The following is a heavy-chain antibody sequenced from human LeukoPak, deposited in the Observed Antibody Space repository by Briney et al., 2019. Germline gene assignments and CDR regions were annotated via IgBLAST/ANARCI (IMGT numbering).Heavy chain of an antibody. CDR2: ISYDGSNK. J-gene: IGHJ4*02. Sequence: GRSLRLSCAASGFTFSSYGMHWVRQAPGKGLEWVAVISYDGSNKYYADSVKGRFTISRDNSKNTLYLQMNSLRAEDTAVYYCARVRGDFWSGYSDYWGQGTLVTVSS. V-gene: IGHV3-30*03. CDR1: GFTFSSYG. CDR3: ARVRGDFWSGYSDY. D-gene: IGHD3-3*01.